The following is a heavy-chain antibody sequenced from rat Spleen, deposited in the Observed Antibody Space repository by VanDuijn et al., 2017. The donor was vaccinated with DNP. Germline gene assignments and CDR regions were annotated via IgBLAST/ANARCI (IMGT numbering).Heavy chain of an antibody. CDR2: INKDSSTI. D-gene: IGHD1-12*02. CDR1: GFNFNDYW. CDR3: ALMDGAFDY. Sequence: EVKLVESGGGLVQPGRSLTLSCAASGFNFNDYWMGWVRQAPGKGLEWIGEINKDSSTIKYTPSLKDKFTISRDNAQNTLYLQMSKVGSEDTGIYYCALMDGAFDYWGQGVMVTVSS. J-gene: IGHJ2*01. V-gene: IGHV4-2*01.